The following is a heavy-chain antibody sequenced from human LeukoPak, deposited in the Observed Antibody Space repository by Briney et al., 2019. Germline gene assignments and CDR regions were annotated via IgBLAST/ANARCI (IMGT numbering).Heavy chain of an antibody. CDR2: IIPIFGTA. J-gene: IGHJ3*02. D-gene: IGHD5-24*01. Sequence: ASVKVSCKASGGTFSSYAISWVRQAPGQGLEWMGGIIPIFGTANYAQKFQGRVTITADESTSTAYMELSSLRSEDTAVYYCASVEMATIDAFDIWGQGTMVTVSS. CDR1: GGTFSSYA. V-gene: IGHV1-69*01. CDR3: ASVEMATIDAFDI.